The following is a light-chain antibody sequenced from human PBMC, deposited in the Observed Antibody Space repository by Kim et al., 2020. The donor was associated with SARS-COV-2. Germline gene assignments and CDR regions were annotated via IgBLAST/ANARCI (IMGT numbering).Light chain of an antibody. V-gene: IGKV1-39*01. Sequence: SGSVRDRVTITCRTSQIITTSLNWYQKRPGTAPRLLIYAISTLQSGVPSRFSGSGSGTEFTLTINNLQPEDFAIYYCQQSLDFPYTFGQGTKLEI. J-gene: IGKJ2*01. CDR2: AIS. CDR1: QIITTS. CDR3: QQSLDFPYT.